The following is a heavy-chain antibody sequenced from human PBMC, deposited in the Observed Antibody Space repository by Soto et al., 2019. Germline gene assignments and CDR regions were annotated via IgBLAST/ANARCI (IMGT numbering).Heavy chain of an antibody. V-gene: IGHV1-24*01. Sequence: XSVKVSFNVSGYTLTELSMHLVRQTPGKGLEWMGGFDPEDGETIYAQKFQGRVTMTEDTSTDTAYMELSRMRSEDTAVYYCATEGEWLATFDYWGQGTLVTVSS. D-gene: IGHD6-19*01. CDR2: FDPEDGET. CDR1: GYTLTELS. CDR3: ATEGEWLATFDY. J-gene: IGHJ4*02.